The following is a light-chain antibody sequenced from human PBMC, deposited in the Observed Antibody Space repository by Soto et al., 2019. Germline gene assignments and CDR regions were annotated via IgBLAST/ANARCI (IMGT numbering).Light chain of an antibody. Sequence: ETVMTQSPATLSWSPGERATLSFMGIQNVGSNLAWYQQKPCQAPRLLIYGASDRATGIPDRFSGSGSGTDFTLTISRLEPEDFAVYYCQQYGSSPLITFGQGTRLEIK. CDR1: QNVGSN. V-gene: IGKV3-20*01. CDR3: QQYGSSPLIT. CDR2: GAS. J-gene: IGKJ5*01.